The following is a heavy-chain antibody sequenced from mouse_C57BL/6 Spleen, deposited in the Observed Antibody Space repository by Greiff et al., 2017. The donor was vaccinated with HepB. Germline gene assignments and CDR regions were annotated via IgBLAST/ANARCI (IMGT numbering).Heavy chain of an antibody. J-gene: IGHJ3*01. Sequence: QVQLQQSGPGLVAPSQSLSITCTVSGFSLTSYGVDWVRQSPGKGLEWLGVIWGVGSTNYNSALKSRLSISKDNSKSQVFLKMNSLQTDDTAMYYCASEGGSSYGWFAYWGQGTLVTVSA. CDR3: ASEGGSSYGWFAY. CDR1: GFSLTSYG. V-gene: IGHV2-6*01. D-gene: IGHD1-1*01. CDR2: IWGVGST.